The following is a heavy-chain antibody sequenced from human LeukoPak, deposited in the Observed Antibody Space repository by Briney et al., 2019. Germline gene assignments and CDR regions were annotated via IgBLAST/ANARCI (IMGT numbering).Heavy chain of an antibody. CDR1: GYTFSNYG. J-gene: IGHJ4*02. Sequence: ASVKVSCKASGYTFSNYGISWVRQAPGRGLEWMGWTSYNGNTNYAQKFQDRVTMTTDTSTTTAYMELRSLESDVTAVYYCARHSGSGWQALGYWGQGTLVTVSS. CDR3: ARHSGSGWQALGY. D-gene: IGHD6-19*01. V-gene: IGHV1-18*04. CDR2: TSYNGNT.